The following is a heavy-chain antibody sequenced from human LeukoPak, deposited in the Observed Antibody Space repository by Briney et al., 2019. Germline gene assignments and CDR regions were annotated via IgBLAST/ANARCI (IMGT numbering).Heavy chain of an antibody. V-gene: IGHV4-4*02. J-gene: IGHJ6*02. Sequence: PSETLSLTCAVSGFSITSSNWWSWDRQSPGTGLEWIGEIYHSGNTNYNLSLRSRLTISVDKSKNQFSLKLGSVTAADTAVYYCVRPRKYGGTEVWGPGTTVIVSS. CDR2: IYHSGNT. CDR3: VRPRKYGGTEV. D-gene: IGHD2-8*01. CDR1: GFSITSSNW.